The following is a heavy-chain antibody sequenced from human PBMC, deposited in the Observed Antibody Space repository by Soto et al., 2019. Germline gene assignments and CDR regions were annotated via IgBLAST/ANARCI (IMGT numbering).Heavy chain of an antibody. CDR3: ARDLPPVDY. V-gene: IGHV1-3*01. J-gene: IGHJ4*02. Sequence: QVQLVQSGAEVKKPGASVKVSCKASGYTFTSYAMHWVRQAPGQRLEWMGWINAGNGNTKYSQKFQGRVTITRDTSASAAYMELSSLRAEATAVYCCARDLPPVDYWGQGTLVTVSS. CDR1: GYTFTSYA. CDR2: INAGNGNT.